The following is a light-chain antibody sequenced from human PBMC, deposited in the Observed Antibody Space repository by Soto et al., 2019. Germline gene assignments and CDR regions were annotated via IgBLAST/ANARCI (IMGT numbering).Light chain of an antibody. CDR3: QQYNSPALT. V-gene: IGKV1-5*01. CDR2: DAS. J-gene: IGKJ4*01. Sequence: DIRMTQSPSTLSASVGDRVTITCRASQSISSWLAWYQQKPGKAPKLLIYDASSLESGVPSRFSGSGSGTEFTLTISSLQPDDFATYYCQQYNSPALTFGGGTKVEIK. CDR1: QSISSW.